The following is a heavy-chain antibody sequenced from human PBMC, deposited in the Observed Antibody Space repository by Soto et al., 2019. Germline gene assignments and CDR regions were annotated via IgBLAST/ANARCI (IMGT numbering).Heavy chain of an antibody. CDR2: TYYRSTWYN. J-gene: IGHJ5*02. CDR1: GDSVSSNSAS. Sequence: SQTLSLTCAISGDSVSSNSASWNWIRQSPSRGLEWLGRTYYRSTWYNEYTVSVKSRIAINPDTSKNQFSLHLNSVTPEDTAVYFCARATHGAHLFDPWGQGTLVTVSS. CDR3: ARATHGAHLFDP. D-gene: IGHD2-8*01. V-gene: IGHV6-1*01.